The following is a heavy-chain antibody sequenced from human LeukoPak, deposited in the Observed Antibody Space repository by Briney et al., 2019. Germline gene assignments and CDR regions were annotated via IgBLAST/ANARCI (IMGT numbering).Heavy chain of an antibody. CDR3: ARGFYDSRFEDI. V-gene: IGHV4-34*01. CDR1: GGSFSGYY. J-gene: IGHJ3*02. D-gene: IGHD3-22*01. CDR2: INHSGST. Sequence: PSETLSLTCAVYGGSFSGYYWSWIRQPPGKGLEWIGEINHSGSTNYNPSLKSRVTISVDTSKNQFSLKLSSVTAADTAVYYCARGFYDSRFEDIWGQGTMVTVSS.